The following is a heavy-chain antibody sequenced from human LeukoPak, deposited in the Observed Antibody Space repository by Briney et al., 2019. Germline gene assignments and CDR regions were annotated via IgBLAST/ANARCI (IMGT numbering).Heavy chain of an antibody. CDR1: GFTFSSYA. CDR2: ISYDGSNK. CDR3: ASRIAAAALYYYYGMDV. D-gene: IGHD6-13*01. J-gene: IGHJ6*02. V-gene: IGHV3-30-3*01. Sequence: PGRSLRLSCAASGFTFSSYAMHWVRQAPGKGLEWVAVISYDGSNKYYADSVKGRFTISRDNSKNTLHLQMNSLRAEDTAVYYCASRIAAAALYYYYGMDVWGQGTTVTVSS.